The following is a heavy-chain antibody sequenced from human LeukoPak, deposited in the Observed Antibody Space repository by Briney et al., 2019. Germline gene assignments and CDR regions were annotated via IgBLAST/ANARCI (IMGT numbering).Heavy chain of an antibody. CDR1: GGSFSGYY. J-gene: IGHJ4*02. CDR2: INHSGST. D-gene: IGHD2-15*01. V-gene: IGHV4-34*01. CDR3: ARDRMVAATSAELDY. Sequence: PSETLSLTCAVYGGSFSGYYWSWIRQPPGKGLEWIGEINHSGSTNYNPSLKSRVTISVDTSKNQFSLKLSSVTAADTAVYYCARDRMVAATSAELDYWGQGTLVTVSS.